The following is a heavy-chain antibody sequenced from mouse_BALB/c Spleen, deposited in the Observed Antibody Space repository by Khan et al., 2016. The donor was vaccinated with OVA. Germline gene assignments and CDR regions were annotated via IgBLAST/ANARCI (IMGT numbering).Heavy chain of an antibody. CDR3: TRPSYYGNPWFTY. Sequence: EVKVVESGGGLVKSGGSLKLSCEVSGFAFNSYDMSWVRQTPEKRLEWVATISSTGSYTYYPDSVKGRFTISRDTARNTLYLQLSSLRSEDTALYYCTRPSYYGNPWFTYWGQGTLVTVSA. J-gene: IGHJ3*01. CDR2: ISSTGSYT. CDR1: GFAFNSYD. D-gene: IGHD2-10*01. V-gene: IGHV5-9*02.